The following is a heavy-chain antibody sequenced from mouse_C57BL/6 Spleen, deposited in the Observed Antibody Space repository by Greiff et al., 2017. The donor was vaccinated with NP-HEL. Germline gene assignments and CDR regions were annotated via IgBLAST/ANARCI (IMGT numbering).Heavy chain of an antibody. V-gene: IGHV5-9-1*02. CDR3: TRDKGPYYYGSSLDV. CDR1: GFTFSSYA. J-gene: IGHJ1*03. Sequence: EVQLVESGEGLVKPGGSLKLSCAASGFTFSSYAMSWVRQTPEKRLEWVAYISSGGDYIYYADTVKGRFTISRDNARNTLYLQMSSLKSEDTAMYYCTRDKGPYYYGSSLDVWGTGTTVTVSS. CDR2: ISSGGDYI. D-gene: IGHD1-1*01.